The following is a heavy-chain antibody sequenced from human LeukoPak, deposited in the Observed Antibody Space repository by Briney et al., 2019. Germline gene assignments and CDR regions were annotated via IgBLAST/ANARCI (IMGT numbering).Heavy chain of an antibody. V-gene: IGHV3-53*01. CDR3: ATNHDY. CDR1: GFTFSSYA. CDR2: IYSGGST. J-gene: IGHJ4*02. Sequence: AGGSLRLSCAASGFTFSSYAMHWVRQAPGKGLEWVSVIYSGGSTYYADSVKGRFTISRDNSKNTLYLQMNSLRAEDTAVYYCATNHDYWGQGTLVTVSS.